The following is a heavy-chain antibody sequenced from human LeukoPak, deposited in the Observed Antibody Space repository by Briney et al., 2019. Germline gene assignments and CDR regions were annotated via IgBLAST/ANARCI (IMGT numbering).Heavy chain of an antibody. CDR1: GFTFTNHG. D-gene: IGHD3-3*01. CDR2: ISGSGDNT. Sequence: GGSLRLSCAASGFTFTNHGMNWVRQAPGKGLEWLSTISGSGDNTYYADSVKGRFTVSRDNSKNTLYLQMNSLRVEDTAMYYCAKGAYYADWGQGTLVTVSS. CDR3: AKGAYYAD. J-gene: IGHJ4*02. V-gene: IGHV3-23*01.